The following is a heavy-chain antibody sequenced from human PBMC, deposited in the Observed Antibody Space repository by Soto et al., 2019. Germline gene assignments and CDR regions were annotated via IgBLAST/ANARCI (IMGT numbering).Heavy chain of an antibody. J-gene: IGHJ5*02. CDR1: GFTFSSYG. Sequence: GGSLRLSCAASGFTFSSYGMHWVRQAPGKGLEWVAVIWYDGSNKYYADSVKGRFTISRDNSKNTLYLQMNSLRAEDTAVYYCAKSFSSLPLPYNWFDPWGQGTLVTVSS. CDR3: AKSFSSLPLPYNWFDP. D-gene: IGHD6-13*01. CDR2: IWYDGSNK. V-gene: IGHV3-33*06.